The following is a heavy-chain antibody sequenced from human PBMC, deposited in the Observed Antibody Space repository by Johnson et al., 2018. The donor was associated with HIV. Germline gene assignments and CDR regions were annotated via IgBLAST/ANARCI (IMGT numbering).Heavy chain of an antibody. D-gene: IGHD3-3*01. V-gene: IGHV3-66*01. CDR2: IYSGGSS. J-gene: IGHJ3*02. CDR3: ARGVTMLGVGVEDAFDI. CDR1: DFTVGSIY. Sequence: VQLVESGGGLVQPGGSLRLSCAASDFTVGSIYMSWVRQAPGKGLEWVSLIYSGGSSYYADSVKGRFTISRDNSKNPLYLQMNSLRVEDTAGYYCARGVTMLGVGVEDAFDIWGQGTMVTVSS.